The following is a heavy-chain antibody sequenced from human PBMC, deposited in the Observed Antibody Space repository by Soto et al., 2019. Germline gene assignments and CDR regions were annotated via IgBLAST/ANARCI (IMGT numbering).Heavy chain of an antibody. CDR3: TRDTSGYWSGDFDL. CDR1: GFTFGDYA. CDR2: IRSKGYGGAT. Sequence: GGSLRLSCTVSGFTFGDYALSWVRQAPGKGLEWVGLIRSKGYGGATDYAASVKGRFTISRDDSKSIANLQMNSLKTEDTAVYYCTRDTSGYWSGDFDLWGRGTLVNVSS. D-gene: IGHD3-22*01. V-gene: IGHV3-49*04. J-gene: IGHJ2*01.